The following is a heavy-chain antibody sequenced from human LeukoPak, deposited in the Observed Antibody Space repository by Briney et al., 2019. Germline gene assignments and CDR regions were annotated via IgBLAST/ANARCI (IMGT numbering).Heavy chain of an antibody. CDR2: IIPIFGTA. CDR1: GGTFSSYA. D-gene: IGHD1-26*01. V-gene: IGHV1-69*13. CDR3: ARGPLVGQSYLSYYYYMDV. Sequence: SVKVSCKASGGTFSSYAISWVRQAPGQGLEWMGGIIPIFGTANYAQKFQGRVTITADESTSTAYMELSSLRSEDTAVYYCARGPLVGQSYLSYYYYMDVWGKGTTVTVSS. J-gene: IGHJ6*03.